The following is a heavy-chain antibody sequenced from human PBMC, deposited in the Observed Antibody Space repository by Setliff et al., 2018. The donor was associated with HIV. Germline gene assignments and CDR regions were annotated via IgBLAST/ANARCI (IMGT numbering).Heavy chain of an antibody. D-gene: IGHD3-10*01. CDR2: IWYDGSKT. CDR3: AKKTAAYTSGSWLHYYGLDV. J-gene: IGHJ6*02. V-gene: IGHV3-33*06. CDR1: GFMFSNYA. Sequence: PGGSLRLSCAASGFMFSNYAMHWVRQAPGKGLEWVAHIWYDGSKTYYADSVKGRFTISRDNSKNTLFLQMTSLRAEDTALYYCAKKTAAYTSGSWLHYYGLDVWGQGTTVTVSS.